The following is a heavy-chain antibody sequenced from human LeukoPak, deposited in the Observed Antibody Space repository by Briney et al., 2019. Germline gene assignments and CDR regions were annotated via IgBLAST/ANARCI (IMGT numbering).Heavy chain of an antibody. D-gene: IGHD6-6*01. CDR3: AKHTGLSSSSAFDY. J-gene: IGHJ4*02. CDR2: ISGSGGST. Sequence: PGGSLRLSCAASGFTFSSYAMSWVRQAPGKGLEWVSAISGSGGSTYYADSVKGRFTISRDNSENTLYLQMNSLRAEDTAVYYCAKHTGLSSSSAFDYWGQGTLVTVSS. V-gene: IGHV3-23*01. CDR1: GFTFSSYA.